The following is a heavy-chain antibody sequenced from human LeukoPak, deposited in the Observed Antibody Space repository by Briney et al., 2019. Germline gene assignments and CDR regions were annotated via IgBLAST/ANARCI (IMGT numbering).Heavy chain of an antibody. J-gene: IGHJ4*02. CDR2: VNSDGTRT. V-gene: IGHV3-74*03. D-gene: IGHD4-17*01. Sequence: GGSLRLSCAASGYTFGDYGMSWFRQAPGKGLVWVSRVNSDGTRTTYADSVKGRFTISRDNAKNTVNLQMNSLRAEDTAVYFCSREGSVTNDYWGQGTLVTVSS. CDR1: GYTFGDYG. CDR3: SREGSVTNDY.